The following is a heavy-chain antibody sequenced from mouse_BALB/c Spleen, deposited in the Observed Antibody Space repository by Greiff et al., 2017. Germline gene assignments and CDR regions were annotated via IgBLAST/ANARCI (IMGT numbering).Heavy chain of an antibody. J-gene: IGHJ4*01. CDR3: ARFSSGYFYAMDY. CDR1: GYTFSSYW. D-gene: IGHD3-1*01. V-gene: IGHV1-9*01. CDR2: ILPGSGST. Sequence: VQLQESGAELARPGASVKMSCKATGYTFSSYWIEWVKQRPGHGLEWIGEILPGSGSTNYNEKFKGKATFTADTSSNTAYMQLSSLTSEDSAVYYCARFSSGYFYAMDYWGQGTSVTVSS.